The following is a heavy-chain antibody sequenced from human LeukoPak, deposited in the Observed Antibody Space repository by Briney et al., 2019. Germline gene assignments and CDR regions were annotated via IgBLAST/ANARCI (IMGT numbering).Heavy chain of an antibody. V-gene: IGHV4-39*01. D-gene: IGHD6-6*01. CDR2: IYYSGST. CDR3: ARRAARPERYFDY. CDR1: GGSISSSSYY. J-gene: IGHJ4*02. Sequence: PSETLSLTCTVSGGSISSSSYYWGWIRQPPWKGLEWIGSIYYSGSTYYNPSLKSRVTISVDTSKNQFSLKLSSVTAADTAVYYCARRAARPERYFDYWGQGTLVTVYS.